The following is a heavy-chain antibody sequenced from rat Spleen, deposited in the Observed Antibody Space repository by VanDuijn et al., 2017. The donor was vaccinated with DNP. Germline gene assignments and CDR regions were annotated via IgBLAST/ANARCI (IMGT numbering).Heavy chain of an antibody. CDR3: ARYSLRRVWDY. Sequence: EVQLVESGGGLVQPGRSLKLSCVASGFTFNDFYMAWVRQTPQKGLEWVASIRYAGDNKEYGDSGKGRFTISRDNGKNTLYLQMDSLQSEDTATYYCARYSLRRVWDYWGQGVMVTVSS. V-gene: IGHV5-22*01. CDR2: IRYAGDNK. CDR1: GFTFNDFY. D-gene: IGHD1-11*01. J-gene: IGHJ2*01.